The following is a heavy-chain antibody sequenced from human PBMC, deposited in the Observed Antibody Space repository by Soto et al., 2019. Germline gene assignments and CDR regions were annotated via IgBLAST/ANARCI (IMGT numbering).Heavy chain of an antibody. J-gene: IGHJ4*02. Sequence: QVQLQESGPGLVKPSQPLSLTCTVSGGPFRGGGYYWSWFRQAPGQGLDWMGYLLHNGATSYNPSLKSRIPISKDTSKRQVSLNLRSVTAADTAVDYWAGGESTGSSGFDYWGQGRWVTVSS. CDR1: GGPFRGGGYY. V-gene: IGHV4-31*03. CDR3: AGGESTGSSGFDY. D-gene: IGHD3-16*01. CDR2: LLHNGAT.